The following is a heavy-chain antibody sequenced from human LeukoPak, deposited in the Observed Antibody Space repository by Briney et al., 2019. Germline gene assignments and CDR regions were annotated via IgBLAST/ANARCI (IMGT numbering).Heavy chain of an antibody. CDR2: ISGSGGST. D-gene: IGHD3-22*01. V-gene: IGHV3-23*01. CDR1: GFTFSSYA. CDR3: AKGDSGYPTQQVYFDY. Sequence: GGSLRLSCAASGFTFSSYAMSWVRQAPGKGREWVSAISGSGGSTYYADSVKGRFTISRDNSKNTLYLQMNSLRAEDTAVYYCAKGDSGYPTQQVYFDYWGQGTLVTVSS. J-gene: IGHJ4*02.